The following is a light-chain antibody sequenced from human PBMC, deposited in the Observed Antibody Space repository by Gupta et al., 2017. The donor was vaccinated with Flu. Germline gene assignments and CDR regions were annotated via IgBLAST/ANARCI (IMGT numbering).Light chain of an antibody. Sequence: DVVMAQSPDILAVSLGERATINCKSSLSVFNSKNYLAWYQQRPGQAPKLLIYWASTRESGVPDRFSGSGSETDFTLTISSLQAEDVAVYFCQQYYKNPRTFGQGTKVEIK. CDR3: QQYYKNPRT. J-gene: IGKJ1*01. V-gene: IGKV4-1*01. CDR2: WAS. CDR1: LSVFNSKNY.